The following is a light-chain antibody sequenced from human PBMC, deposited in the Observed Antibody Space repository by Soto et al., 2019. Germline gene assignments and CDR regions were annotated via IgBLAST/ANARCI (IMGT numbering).Light chain of an antibody. Sequence: QSALTQPASVSGSPGQSITISCTGTSSDVGNYIFVSWYRQHPGKAPKLMIYDINNRPSGVSNRFSGSKSGNTASLTISGLQAEDEADYYCCSYAGSYTLRVFGGGTKLTVL. CDR3: CSYAGSYTLRV. J-gene: IGLJ2*01. CDR2: DIN. CDR1: SSDVGNYIF. V-gene: IGLV2-14*01.